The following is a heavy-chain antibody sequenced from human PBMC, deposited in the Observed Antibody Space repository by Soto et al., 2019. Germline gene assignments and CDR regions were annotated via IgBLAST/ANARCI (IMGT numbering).Heavy chain of an antibody. D-gene: IGHD4-17*01. J-gene: IGHJ6*03. CDR2: ISWNSGSI. CDR1: GFTFDDYA. V-gene: IGHV3-9*01. CDR3: AKDIGLRYYYYYMDV. Sequence: SLRLSCASSGFTFDDYAMHWVRQAPGKGLEWVSGISWNSGSIGYADSVKGRFTISRDNAKNSLYLQMNSLRAEDTALYYCAKDIGLRYYYYYMDVWGKGTTVTVSS.